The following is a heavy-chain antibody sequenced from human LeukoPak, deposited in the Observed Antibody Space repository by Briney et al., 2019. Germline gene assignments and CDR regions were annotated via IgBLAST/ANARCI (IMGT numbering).Heavy chain of an antibody. D-gene: IGHD3-22*01. J-gene: IGHJ4*02. Sequence: GASVKVSCKASGGTFSSYAISWVRQAPGQGLEWMGGIIPIFGAANYAQKFQGRVTITADESTSTAYMELSSLRSEDTAVYYCARDGVSSGYYHTFDYWGQGTLVTVSS. CDR2: IIPIFGAA. V-gene: IGHV1-69*13. CDR1: GGTFSSYA. CDR3: ARDGVSSGYYHTFDY.